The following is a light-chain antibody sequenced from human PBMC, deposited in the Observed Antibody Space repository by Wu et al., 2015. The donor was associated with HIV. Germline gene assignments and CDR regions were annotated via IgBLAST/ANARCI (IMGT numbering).Light chain of an antibody. Sequence: DIILTQSPGTLSLSQGEGATLSCRASQSVTSDYLAWYQQKPGQAPRLLIYGVSNRATGIPDRFSGSGSGTDFTLTIRRPEPEDIAVYYCQQYGSSPYTFGQGTKLEIK. J-gene: IGKJ2*01. CDR1: QSVTSDY. CDR3: QQYGSSPYT. CDR2: GVS. V-gene: IGKV3-20*01.